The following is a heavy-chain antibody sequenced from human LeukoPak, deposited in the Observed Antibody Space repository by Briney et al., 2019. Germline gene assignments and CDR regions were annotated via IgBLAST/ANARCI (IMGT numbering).Heavy chain of an antibody. CDR3: ARDRGITMIVYYYGMDV. J-gene: IGHJ6*02. CDR1: GGTFSSYA. CDR2: IIPILSIA. Sequence: SVKVSCKASGGTFSSYAISWVRQAPGQGLEWMGRIIPILSIANYAQKFQGRVTITADKSTSTAYMELSSRRSEDTAVYYCARDRGITMIVYYYGMDVWGQGTTVTVSS. V-gene: IGHV1-69*04. D-gene: IGHD3-22*01.